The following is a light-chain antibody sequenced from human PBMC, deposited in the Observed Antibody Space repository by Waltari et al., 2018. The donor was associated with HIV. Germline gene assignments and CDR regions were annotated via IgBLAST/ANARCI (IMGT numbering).Light chain of an antibody. CDR3: QQSYTSPLS. J-gene: IGKJ4*01. Sequence: TCRSGVPSRFSGSGSGTHFTLTINCLQSDDFATYFCQQSYTSPLSFGGGTKIEI. V-gene: IGKV1D-8*01.